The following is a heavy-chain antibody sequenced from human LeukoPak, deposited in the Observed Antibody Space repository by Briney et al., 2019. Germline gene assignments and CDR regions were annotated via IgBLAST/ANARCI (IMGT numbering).Heavy chain of an antibody. V-gene: IGHV3-30*18. D-gene: IGHD5-18*01. CDR2: ISYDGSNK. Sequence: GGSLRLSCAPSGFTFSSYVMHWVRQAPGKGLEWVAIISYDGSNKYYADSVKGRFTISRDNSKNTLFLQMNSLRAEDTAVYYCAKDRTSVHLWLSDLDYWGQGTLVTVSS. J-gene: IGHJ4*02. CDR1: GFTFSSYV. CDR3: AKDRTSVHLWLSDLDY.